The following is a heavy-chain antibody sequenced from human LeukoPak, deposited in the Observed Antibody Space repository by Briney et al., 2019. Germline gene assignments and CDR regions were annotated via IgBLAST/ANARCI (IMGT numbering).Heavy chain of an antibody. CDR3: ARATLDAAIVYWYFDL. Sequence: ASVTVSFMSSVYTFTKHYMHWVRQAPGQGREWMGGIHPSGGSTSYAQNFQGRVTMTRDTSTSTVYVELSSLRSDDTAFYYCARATLDAAIVYWYFDLWGRGTLVTVSS. CDR2: IHPSGGST. J-gene: IGHJ2*01. V-gene: IGHV1-46*01. CDR1: VYTFTKHY. D-gene: IGHD5-18*01.